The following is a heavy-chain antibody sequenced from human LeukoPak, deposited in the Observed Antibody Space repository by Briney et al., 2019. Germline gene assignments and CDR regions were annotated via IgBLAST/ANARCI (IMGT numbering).Heavy chain of an antibody. CDR2: TNPSGGST. D-gene: IGHD4-17*01. V-gene: IGHV1-46*01. CDR3: ARWTTVTTGEDNFDY. Sequence: GASVKVSCKASGYTFIGYYIHWVRQAPGQGLEWMGITNPSGGSTSYAQKFQGRVTMTRDTSTSTVYMELSSLRSEDTAVYYCARWTTVTTGEDNFDYWGQGTLVTVSS. J-gene: IGHJ4*02. CDR1: GYTFIGYY.